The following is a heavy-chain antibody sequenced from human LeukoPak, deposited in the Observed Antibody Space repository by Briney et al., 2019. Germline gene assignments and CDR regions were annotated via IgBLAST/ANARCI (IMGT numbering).Heavy chain of an antibody. CDR1: GGSISSYY. CDR2: IYTSGST. D-gene: IGHD3-22*01. CDR3: ASSGYYDSSGYYSIDY. J-gene: IGHJ4*02. Sequence: SETLSLTCTVSGGSISSYYWSWIRQPAGKGLEWIGRIYTSGSTNYNPSLKSRVTMSVDTSKNQFSLKLSSATAADTAVYYCASSGYYDSSGYYSIDYWGQGTLVTVSS. V-gene: IGHV4-4*07.